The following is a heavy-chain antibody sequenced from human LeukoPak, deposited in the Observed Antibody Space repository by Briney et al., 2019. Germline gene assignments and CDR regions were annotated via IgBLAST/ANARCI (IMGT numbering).Heavy chain of an antibody. Sequence: GESLKISCKGSGYSFTSYWIGWVRQMPGKGLEWMGIIYPGDSDTRYSPSFQGQVTISADKSISTAYLQWSSLKASDTAMYYCASFASPYYYDSSGSGAFDIWGQGTMVTVSS. CDR2: IYPGDSDT. CDR3: ASFASPYYYDSSGSGAFDI. D-gene: IGHD3-22*01. J-gene: IGHJ3*02. V-gene: IGHV5-51*01. CDR1: GYSFTSYW.